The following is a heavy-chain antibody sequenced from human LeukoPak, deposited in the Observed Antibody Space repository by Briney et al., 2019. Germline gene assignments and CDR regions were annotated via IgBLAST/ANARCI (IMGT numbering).Heavy chain of an antibody. CDR3: AREVVDSSGWYYRWFDP. CDR1: GFNLSTNY. D-gene: IGHD6-19*01. J-gene: IGHJ5*02. CDR2: VYTSGTT. Sequence: PGGSLRLSCVASGFNLSTNYMSWVRQAPGKGLEWVSVVYTSGTTHYADSVKGRFTISRDNSKNTMFLQMSSLRVEDTAVYYCAREVVDSSGWYYRWFDPWGQGTLVTVSS. V-gene: IGHV3-53*01.